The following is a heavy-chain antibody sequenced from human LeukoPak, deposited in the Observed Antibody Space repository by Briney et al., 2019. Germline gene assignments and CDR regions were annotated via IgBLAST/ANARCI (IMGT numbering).Heavy chain of an antibody. D-gene: IGHD2-15*01. Sequence: QAGGSLRLSCAASGFTFDDYAMHWVRQVPGKGLEWVSGISWNSGSIGYADSVKGRFTISRDNAKNSLYLQMNSLRAEDTALYYCAKSPTAVVVAATAHFDYWGQGTLVTVSS. J-gene: IGHJ4*02. CDR3: AKSPTAVVVAATAHFDY. CDR1: GFTFDDYA. V-gene: IGHV3-9*01. CDR2: ISWNSGSI.